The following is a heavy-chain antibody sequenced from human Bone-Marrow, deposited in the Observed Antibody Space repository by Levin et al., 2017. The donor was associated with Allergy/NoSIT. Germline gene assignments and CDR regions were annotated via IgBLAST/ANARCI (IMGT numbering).Heavy chain of an antibody. CDR3: ARTRSSSWKDYDDGMDV. D-gene: IGHD6-6*01. Sequence: ASVKVSCKGSGYSFTSYWIGWVRQMPGKGLEWMGIIYPGDSETRYSPSFQGQVTVSADKSISTAYLQWNSLKASDTAMYYCARTRSSSWKDYDDGMDVWGQGTTVTVSS. V-gene: IGHV5-51*01. J-gene: IGHJ6*02. CDR2: IYPGDSET. CDR1: GYSFTSYW.